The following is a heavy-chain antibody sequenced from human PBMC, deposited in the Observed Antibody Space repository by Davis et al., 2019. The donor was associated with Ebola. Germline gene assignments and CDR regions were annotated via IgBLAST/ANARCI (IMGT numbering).Heavy chain of an antibody. V-gene: IGHV3-20*04. J-gene: IGHJ4*02. Sequence: GESLKISCAASGFTFDDYAMSWVRQAPGKGLEWVSGINWNGRVTTYADSVKGRFTISRDNAKNSLFLQMNSLRAEDTALYYCVSEMFWLWGQGTLVTVSS. CDR2: INWNGRVT. CDR1: GFTFDDYA. D-gene: IGHD3-10*02. CDR3: VSEMFWL.